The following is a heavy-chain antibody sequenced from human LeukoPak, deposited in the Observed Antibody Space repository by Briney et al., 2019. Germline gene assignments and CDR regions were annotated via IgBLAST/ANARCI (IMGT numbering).Heavy chain of an antibody. CDR3: ARGMGGAYDI. CDR1: GGSISDSY. V-gene: IGHV4-59*01. Sequence: SETLSLTCIVSGGSISDSYLSWIRQPPGKGLEWIGYIYYTGKTKNNPSLESRVTISVDTSKNQISLKLTSVTAADTAVYYCARGMGGAYDIWGQGTMVSVAS. CDR2: IYYTGKT. J-gene: IGHJ3*02. D-gene: IGHD3-16*01.